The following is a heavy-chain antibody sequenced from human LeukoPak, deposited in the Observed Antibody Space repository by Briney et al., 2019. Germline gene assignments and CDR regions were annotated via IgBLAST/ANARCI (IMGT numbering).Heavy chain of an antibody. V-gene: IGHV3-7*01. CDR2: INEDGSEK. J-gene: IGHJ4*02. CDR3: ARDQGAAGDY. CDR1: GFTFSNYW. Sequence: GGSLRLSCAAFGFTFSNYWMTWVRQAPGKGLEWVANINEDGSEKFYVDSVKGRLNISRDNTKKSVYLQMNSLIAEDTALYYCARDQGAAGDYWGQGTLVTVSS. D-gene: IGHD6-13*01.